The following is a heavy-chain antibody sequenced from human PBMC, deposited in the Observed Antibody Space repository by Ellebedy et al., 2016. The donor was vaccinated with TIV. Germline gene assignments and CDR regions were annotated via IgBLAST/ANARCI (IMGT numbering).Heavy chain of an antibody. CDR1: GASVNSGGSY. D-gene: IGHD2-8*01. Sequence: MPGGSLRLSCSVSGASVNSGGSYWGWIRQPPGKGLEWIGSMYSDGSTYYNQSLKSRVIISGDRSTNQFSLSLRSGTAADTAVYFCAQAHGFCTPVACRNWFDPWGQGALVTVSS. CDR3: AQAHGFCTPVACRNWFDP. V-gene: IGHV4-39*01. CDR2: MYSDGST. J-gene: IGHJ5*02.